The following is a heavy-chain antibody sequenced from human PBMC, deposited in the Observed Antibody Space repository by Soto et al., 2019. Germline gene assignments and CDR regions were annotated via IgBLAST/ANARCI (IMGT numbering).Heavy chain of an antibody. Sequence: GGSLRLSCAASGFPFSSYAMSLVRQAPGKGLEWVSAISGSGGSTYYADSVKGRFTISRDNSKNTLYLQMNSLRAEDTAVYYCAKSDSMVRGVIYYYYGMDVWGQGTTVTVSS. V-gene: IGHV3-23*01. CDR2: ISGSGGST. D-gene: IGHD3-10*01. CDR3: AKSDSMVRGVIYYYYGMDV. CDR1: GFPFSSYA. J-gene: IGHJ6*02.